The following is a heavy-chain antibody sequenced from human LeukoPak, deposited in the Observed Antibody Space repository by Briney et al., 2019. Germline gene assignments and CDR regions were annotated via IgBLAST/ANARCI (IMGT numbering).Heavy chain of an antibody. CDR2: INPSGGST. V-gene: IGHV1-46*01. CDR3: ARESRYFDWLLYPAYDY. CDR1: GYTFTIYY. J-gene: IGHJ4*02. D-gene: IGHD3-9*01. Sequence: ASVKVSCKASGYTFTIYYMHWVRQAPGQGLEWMGIINPSGGSTSYAQKFQGRVTMTRDTSTSTVYMELSSLRSEDTAVYYCARESRYFDWLLYPAYDYWGQGTLVTVSS.